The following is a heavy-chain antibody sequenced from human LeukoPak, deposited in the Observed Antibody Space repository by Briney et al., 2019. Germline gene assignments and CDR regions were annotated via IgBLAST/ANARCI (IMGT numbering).Heavy chain of an antibody. CDR3: ARDWTGHSYGLDY. J-gene: IGHJ4*02. CDR1: GFTFGSYS. CDR2: ISSSSSYI. Sequence: GGSLRLSCAASGFTFGSYSMNWVRQAPGKGLEWVSSISSSSSYIYYADSVKGRFTISRDNAKNSLYLQMNSLRAEDTAVYYCARDWTGHSYGLDYWGQGTLVTVSS. V-gene: IGHV3-21*01. D-gene: IGHD5-18*01.